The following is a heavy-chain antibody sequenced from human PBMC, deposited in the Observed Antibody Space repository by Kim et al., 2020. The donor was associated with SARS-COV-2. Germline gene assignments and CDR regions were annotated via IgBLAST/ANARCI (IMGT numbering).Heavy chain of an antibody. D-gene: IGHD6-19*01. CDR3: ARHPGKQWLANWYFDL. J-gene: IGHJ2*01. CDR1: GGSISSSSYY. Sequence: SETLSLTCTVSGGSISSSSYYWGWIRQPPGKGLEWIGSIYYSGSTYYNPSLKSRVTISVDTSKNQFSLKLSSVTAADTAVYYCARHPGKQWLANWYFDLWGRGTLVTVSS. CDR2: IYYSGST. V-gene: IGHV4-39*01.